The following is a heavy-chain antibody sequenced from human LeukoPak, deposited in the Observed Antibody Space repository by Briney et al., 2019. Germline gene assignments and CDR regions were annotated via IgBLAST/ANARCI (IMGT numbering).Heavy chain of an antibody. CDR1: GFTFSSYA. V-gene: IGHV3-23*01. J-gene: IGHJ4*02. D-gene: IGHD6-6*01. Sequence: GGSLRLSCAASGFTFSSYAMSWVRQAPGKGLEWVSAISGSGGSTYYADSVKGRFTISRDNSKNTLYLQMNSLRAEDTAVYYCARYGEYSSSGGIDYWGQGTLVTVSS. CDR2: ISGSGGST. CDR3: ARYGEYSSSGGIDY.